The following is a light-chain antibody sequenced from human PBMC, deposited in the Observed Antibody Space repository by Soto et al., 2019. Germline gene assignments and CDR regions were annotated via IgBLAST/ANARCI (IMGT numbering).Light chain of an antibody. V-gene: IGLV2-23*02. Sequence: QSVLTQPGSVSGSPGQSITIACTGTSSDVGNYNLVSWYQQHPGKAPKLMIYEVSKRPSGVSNRFSGSKSGNTASLTISGLQPEDEADYYCCSYAGSRRVFGTGTKVPVL. J-gene: IGLJ1*01. CDR1: SSDVGNYNL. CDR2: EVS. CDR3: CSYAGSRRV.